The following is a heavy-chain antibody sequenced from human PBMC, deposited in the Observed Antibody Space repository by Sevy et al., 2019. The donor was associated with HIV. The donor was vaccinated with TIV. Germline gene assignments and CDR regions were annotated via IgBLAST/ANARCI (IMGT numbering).Heavy chain of an antibody. CDR2: IYRGRRT. J-gene: IGHJ4*02. Sequence: GGSLRLSCTASGFTVSSNYMSWVRQAPGKGLEWVSVIYRGRRTYYADSVKARFTISIDDSKNTLYLQMNSLRAEDTDIYYCARDGDSSGYFRDYWGQGTLVTVSS. V-gene: IGHV3-66*01. CDR3: ARDGDSSGYFRDY. CDR1: GFTVSSNY. D-gene: IGHD3-22*01.